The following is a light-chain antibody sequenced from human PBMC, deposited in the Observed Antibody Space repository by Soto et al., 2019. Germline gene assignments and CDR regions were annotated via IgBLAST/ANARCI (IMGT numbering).Light chain of an antibody. V-gene: IGKV3-20*01. Sequence: EIVLTQSPGTLSLSPGERATLSCRASQSVSSSYLAWYQQKPGLAPRLLIYGTSTRGTGIPDRFSGSGSGTDFTLSISRLEPEDFAVYYCQQYGSSSWTFGQGTKVEIK. CDR1: QSVSSSY. CDR3: QQYGSSSWT. J-gene: IGKJ1*01. CDR2: GTS.